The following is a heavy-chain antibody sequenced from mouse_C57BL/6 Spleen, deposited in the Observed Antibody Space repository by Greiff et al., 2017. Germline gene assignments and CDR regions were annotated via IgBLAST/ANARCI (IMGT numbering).Heavy chain of an antibody. CDR2: IDPAHGDT. J-gene: IGHJ2*01. CDR1: GFNIKDDY. Sequence: EVQLQQSGAELVRPGASVKLSCTASGFNIKDDYMHWVKQRPEQGLEWIGWIDPAHGDTEYASKFQGKATFTADTSSNTAYLQLSSLTSVYTAFEYGTIYYGDGYFDYGGQGTTLTVSS. CDR3: TIYYGDGYFDY. D-gene: IGHD2-13*01. V-gene: IGHV14-4*01.